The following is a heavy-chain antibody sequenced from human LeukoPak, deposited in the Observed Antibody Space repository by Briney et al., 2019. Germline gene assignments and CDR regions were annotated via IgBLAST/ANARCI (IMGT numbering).Heavy chain of an antibody. Sequence: SETLSLTCTVSGGSISSYYWSWIRQPPGKGLEWIGYIYYSGSTKYNPSLKSRVTISVDRSNNQFSLRLSSVTAADTAVYYCARQADTAMVTGGFYFDYWGQGTLVTVSS. CDR3: ARQADTAMVTGGFYFDY. CDR2: IYYSGST. V-gene: IGHV4-59*08. D-gene: IGHD5-18*01. CDR1: GGSISSYY. J-gene: IGHJ4*02.